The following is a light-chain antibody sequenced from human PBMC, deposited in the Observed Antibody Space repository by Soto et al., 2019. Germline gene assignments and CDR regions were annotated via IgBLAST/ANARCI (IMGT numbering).Light chain of an antibody. CDR3: QQRSNWPPYT. J-gene: IGKJ2*01. Sequence: EIVLTQSPATLSLSPGERATLSCRASQSVSSYLAWYQQKPGQAPRLLIYDASNRATGIPARFSGSGSGTDFTLTISSLEPEDFAVYYCQQRSNWPPYTFGQGTKLDSK. V-gene: IGKV3-11*01. CDR2: DAS. CDR1: QSVSSY.